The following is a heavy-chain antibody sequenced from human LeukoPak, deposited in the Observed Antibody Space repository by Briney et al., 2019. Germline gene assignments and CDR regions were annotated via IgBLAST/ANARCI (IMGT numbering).Heavy chain of an antibody. Sequence: GGSLRLSCAASGFTFSSYWMHWVRQAPGKGLVWVSRINSDGSSTSYADSVKGRFTISRDNSMNTLYLQMNSLRAEDTAVYYCARGSPMLRGRPFDYWGQGTLVTVSS. V-gene: IGHV3-74*01. CDR1: GFTFSSYW. CDR3: ARGSPMLRGRPFDY. CDR2: INSDGSST. D-gene: IGHD3-10*01. J-gene: IGHJ4*02.